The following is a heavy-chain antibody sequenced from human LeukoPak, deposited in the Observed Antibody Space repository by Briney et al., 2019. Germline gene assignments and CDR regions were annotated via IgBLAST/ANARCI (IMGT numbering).Heavy chain of an antibody. Sequence: ASVRVSCKASGYTFTGYYMHWVRQAPGKGLEWMGWINPNTGGTNYAQKFQGRVTMTRDTSITTAYMELSRLTSDDTAFYYCARWDPTYGFPAPITSNYYWGQGTLVTVSS. V-gene: IGHV1-2*02. CDR1: GYTFTGYY. CDR2: INPNTGGT. CDR3: ARWDPTYGFPAPITSNYY. D-gene: IGHD3-3*01. J-gene: IGHJ4*02.